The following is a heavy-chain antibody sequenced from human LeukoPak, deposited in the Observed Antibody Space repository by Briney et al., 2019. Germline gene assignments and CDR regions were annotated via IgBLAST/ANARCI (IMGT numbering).Heavy chain of an antibody. Sequence: GGSLRLSCPASGFTVSSNYMSCVRQAPGKGMEWVSVIYSGGNTYYADSVKGRFTISRDSSRNTLYLQMDSLRAEDTAVYYCARRNVGFYYFDYWGQGTLVTVSS. CDR1: GFTVSSNY. CDR2: IYSGGNT. J-gene: IGHJ4*02. D-gene: IGHD1-1*01. CDR3: ARRNVGFYYFDY. V-gene: IGHV3-66*01.